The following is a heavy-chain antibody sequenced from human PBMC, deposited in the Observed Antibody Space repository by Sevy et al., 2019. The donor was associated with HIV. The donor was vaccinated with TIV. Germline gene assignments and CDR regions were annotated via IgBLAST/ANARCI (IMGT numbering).Heavy chain of an antibody. CDR1: GGSISSGGYY. D-gene: IGHD3-3*01. CDR3: ARGMSQASYYDFWSGYKYNWFDP. V-gene: IGHV4-31*03. Sequence: SETLSLTCTVSGGSISSGGYYWSWIRQHPGKGLEWIGYIYYSGSTYYNPSLKSRVTISVDTSKNQFSLKLSSVTAADTAVYYCARGMSQASYYDFWSGYKYNWFDPWGQGTLVTVSS. J-gene: IGHJ5*02. CDR2: IYYSGST.